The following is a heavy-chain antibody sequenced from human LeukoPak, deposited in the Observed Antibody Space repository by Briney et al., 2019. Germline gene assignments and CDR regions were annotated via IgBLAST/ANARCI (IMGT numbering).Heavy chain of an antibody. V-gene: IGHV3-21*01. Sequence: GGSLRPSCAASGFTFSSYSMNWVRQAPGKGLEWVSSISSSSSYIYYADSVKGRFTISRDNAKNSLYLQMNSLRAEDTAVYYCAREGCSSTSCLCYYYMDVWGKGTTVTVSS. J-gene: IGHJ6*03. CDR1: GFTFSSYS. D-gene: IGHD2-2*01. CDR3: AREGCSSTSCLCYYYMDV. CDR2: ISSSSSYI.